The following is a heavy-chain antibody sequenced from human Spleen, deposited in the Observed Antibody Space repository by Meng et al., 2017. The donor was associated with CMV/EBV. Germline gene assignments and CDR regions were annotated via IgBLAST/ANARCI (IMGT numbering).Heavy chain of an antibody. D-gene: IGHD5-18*01. V-gene: IGHV1-18*01. CDR1: GYSFSSYG. Sequence: ASVKVSCKASGYSFSSYGISWVRQAPGQGLEWMGWISAYNDNTNYAQKLQGRVTMTTDTSTSTAYMELRSLRSDDTAVYYCARGHPREFSYGLYFDYWGQGILVTVSS. CDR3: ARGHPREFSYGLYFDY. CDR2: ISAYNDNT. J-gene: IGHJ4*02.